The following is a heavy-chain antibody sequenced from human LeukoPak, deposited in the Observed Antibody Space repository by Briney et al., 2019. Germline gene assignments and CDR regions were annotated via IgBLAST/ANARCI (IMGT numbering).Heavy chain of an antibody. CDR3: ARGKQTLAAGHYFDY. V-gene: IGHV4-34*01. J-gene: IGHJ4*02. CDR2: INHSGST. Sequence: PSETLSLTCAVYGGSFSGYYWSWIRQPPGKGLEWIGEINHSGSTNYNPSLKSRVTISVDTSKNQFSLKLSSVTAADTAVYYCARGKQTLAAGHYFDYWGQGTLVTVSS. D-gene: IGHD2-15*01. CDR1: GGSFSGYY.